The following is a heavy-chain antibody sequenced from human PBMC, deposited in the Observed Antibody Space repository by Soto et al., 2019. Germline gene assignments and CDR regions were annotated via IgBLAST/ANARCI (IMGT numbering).Heavy chain of an antibody. CDR3: AREVGEIAARPFDY. CDR1: GFTFSSYA. V-gene: IGHV3-30-3*01. J-gene: IGHJ4*02. Sequence: QVQLVESGGGVVQPGRSLRLSCAASGFTFSSYAMHWVRQAPGKGLEWVAVISYDGSNKYYADSVKGRFTNSRDNSKNTLYLQMNSLRAEDTAVYYCAREVGEIAARPFDYWGQGTLVTVSS. CDR2: ISYDGSNK. D-gene: IGHD6-6*01.